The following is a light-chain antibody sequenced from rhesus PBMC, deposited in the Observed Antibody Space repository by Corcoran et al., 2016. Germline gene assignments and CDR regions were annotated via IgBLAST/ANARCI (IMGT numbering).Light chain of an antibody. V-gene: IGKV2-73*01. J-gene: IGKJ3*01. Sequence: DIVMTQTPPSLPVTPGEPASISCRSSESLLHSDGRTYLYWYLQKPGQAPRLLIYRVSNRFSGVPDRFSGRGSETDCTLKSSRVETEDVGTYYCMQALQTPFTFGPGTKLDI. CDR2: RVS. CDR3: MQALQTPFT. CDR1: ESLLHSDGRTY.